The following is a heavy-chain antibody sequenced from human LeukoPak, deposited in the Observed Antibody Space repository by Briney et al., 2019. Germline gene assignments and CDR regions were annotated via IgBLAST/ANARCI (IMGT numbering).Heavy chain of an antibody. CDR3: ARQLGIPGWFDP. V-gene: IGHV4-39*01. D-gene: IGHD7-27*01. J-gene: IGHJ5*02. CDR2: IYYSGST. CDR1: GGSISSYY. Sequence: SETLSLTCTVSGGSISSYYWGWIRQPPGKGLEWIGSIYYSGSTYYNPSLKSRVTISVDTSKNQFSLKLSSVSAADTTVYYCARQLGIPGWFDPWGQGTLVTVSS.